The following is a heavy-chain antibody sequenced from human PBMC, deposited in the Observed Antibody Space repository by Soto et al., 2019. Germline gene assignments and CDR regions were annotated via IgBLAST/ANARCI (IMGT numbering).Heavy chain of an antibody. Sequence: GGSLRLSCAASGFTFSSYAMSWVRQAPGKGLEWVSGISGSGGSTYYADSVKGRSTISRDNSKNTLYLQMNSLRAEDTAVYYCAKDRAAAGLSCFDYWGQGTLVTVSS. D-gene: IGHD6-13*01. CDR2: ISGSGGST. CDR1: GFTFSSYA. J-gene: IGHJ4*02. CDR3: AKDRAAAGLSCFDY. V-gene: IGHV3-23*01.